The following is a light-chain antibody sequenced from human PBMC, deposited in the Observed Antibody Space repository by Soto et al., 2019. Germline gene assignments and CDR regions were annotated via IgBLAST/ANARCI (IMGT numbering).Light chain of an antibody. V-gene: IGLV1-47*01. J-gene: IGLJ2*01. Sequence: QSVLTQPPSASGTPGQRVTISCSGSSSNIGRNYVYWYQQLPGTAPKLLIYRNNQRPSAVPDRFSGSKSGTSASLAISGLRSEDEADYYCAAWDDSLSGPVFGGGTKLTVL. CDR1: SSNIGRNY. CDR2: RNN. CDR3: AAWDDSLSGPV.